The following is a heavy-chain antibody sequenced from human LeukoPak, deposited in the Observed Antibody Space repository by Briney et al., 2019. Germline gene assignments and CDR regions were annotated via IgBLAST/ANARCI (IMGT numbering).Heavy chain of an antibody. J-gene: IGHJ4*02. CDR2: IKQDGSEK. CDR1: GFTFSSYW. CDR3: ASRAARYYFDY. D-gene: IGHD6-6*01. Sequence: AGGSLRLSCAASGFTFSSYWMSWVRQAPGNGLEWVANIKQDGSEKYYADSVKGRFTISRDNAKNSLYLQMNSLRAEDTAVYYCASRAARYYFDYWGQGTLVTVSS. V-gene: IGHV3-7*01.